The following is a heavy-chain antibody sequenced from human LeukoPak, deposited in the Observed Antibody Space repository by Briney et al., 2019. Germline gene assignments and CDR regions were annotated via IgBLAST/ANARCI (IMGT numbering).Heavy chain of an antibody. J-gene: IGHJ6*04. V-gene: IGHV3-7*01. Sequence: GGSLRLSCAASGFTFSSYWMSWVRQAPGKGLEWVANIKQDGSEKYYVDSVKGRFTISRDNAKNTLYLQMNSLRAEDTAVYYCAKDLVRYFDWLSRLPEDVWGKGTTVTISS. CDR2: IKQDGSEK. CDR3: AKDLVRYFDWLSRLPEDV. D-gene: IGHD3-9*01. CDR1: GFTFSSYW.